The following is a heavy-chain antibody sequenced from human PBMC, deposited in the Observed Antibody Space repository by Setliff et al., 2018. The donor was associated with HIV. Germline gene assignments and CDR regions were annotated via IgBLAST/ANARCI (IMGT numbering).Heavy chain of an antibody. V-gene: IGHV4-59*01. D-gene: IGHD3-10*01. CDR3: ARDMVRGVMDY. Sequence: SETLSLTCTVSGVSISNYYWSWIRQPPGKGLEWIGYMYYSGNTNYNPSLKSRVTISVDTSKSQFSLKLNSVTAADTAVYYCARDMVRGVMDYWGQGTLVTVSS. CDR2: MYYSGNT. CDR1: GVSISNYY. J-gene: IGHJ4*02.